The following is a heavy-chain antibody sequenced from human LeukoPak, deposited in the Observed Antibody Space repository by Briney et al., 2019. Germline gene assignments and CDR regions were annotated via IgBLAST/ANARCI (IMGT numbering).Heavy chain of an antibody. D-gene: IGHD3-9*01. CDR3: ARETGPYHDY. CDR2: ISISGSTI. V-gene: IGHV3-48*03. Sequence: GGSLRLSCAASGFTFSSYEMNWVRQAPGKGLEWVSYISISGSTIYYADSVKGRFPISRDNAKNSLHLQMNSLRAEDTAVYYCARETGPYHDYWGQGTLVTVSS. CDR1: GFTFSSYE. J-gene: IGHJ4*02.